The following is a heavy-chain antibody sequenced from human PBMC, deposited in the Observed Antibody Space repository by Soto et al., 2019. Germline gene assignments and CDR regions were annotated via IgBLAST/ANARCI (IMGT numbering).Heavy chain of an antibody. CDR1: GYSFSSYG. D-gene: IGHD6-13*01. CDR2: ISGYNGDT. J-gene: IGHJ6*02. Sequence: QVQLVQSGAEVKQPGASLKVSCKATGYSFSSYGFIWVRQAPGQGLKWMGWISGYNGDTNYARRLQGRATMTTDTSTTTVYMELRSLRPDDTAVYYCARAEAYSSSWYAMDVWGQGTTVTVSS. V-gene: IGHV1-18*01. CDR3: ARAEAYSSSWYAMDV.